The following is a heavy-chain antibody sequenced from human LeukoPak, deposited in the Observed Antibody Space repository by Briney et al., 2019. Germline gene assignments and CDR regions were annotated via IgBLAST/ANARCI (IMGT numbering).Heavy chain of an antibody. D-gene: IGHD4-23*01. CDR1: GGSISSSSYY. J-gene: IGHJ4*02. CDR3: ARGDDYGGIDFDY. V-gene: IGHV4-61*02. Sequence: PSETLSLTCTVSGGSISSSSYYWSWIRQPAGKGLEWIGRIYTSGSTNYNPSLKSRVTISVDTSKNQFSLKLSSVTAADTAVYYCARGDDYGGIDFDYWGQGTLVTVSS. CDR2: IYTSGST.